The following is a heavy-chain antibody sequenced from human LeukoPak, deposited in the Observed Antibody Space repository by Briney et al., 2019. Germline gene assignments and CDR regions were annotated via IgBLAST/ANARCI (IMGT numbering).Heavy chain of an antibody. Sequence: GGSLRLSCAASGFTFRSYSMHWVRQAPSRGLESVAVISQDGSEKYYAGSVRGRFTISRDNSENTLYLQMNSLRAEDTALYYCSRDGEFGYNDIDFWGQGTLVTVSS. CDR3: SRDGEFGYNDIDF. J-gene: IGHJ4*02. CDR1: GFTFRSYS. V-gene: IGHV3-30-3*01. D-gene: IGHD1-1*01. CDR2: ISQDGSEK.